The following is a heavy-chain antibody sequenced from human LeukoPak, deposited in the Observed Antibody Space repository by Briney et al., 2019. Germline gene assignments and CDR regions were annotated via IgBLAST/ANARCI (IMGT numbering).Heavy chain of an antibody. Sequence: GEPLKISWKASGYSFTSFLISGVRQMHGRGWEWMGRIDTSDSYTNYSPSFQGHVTISADKSISTAYLQWSSLKASDTAMYYCARQGTSEDYYGMDVWGKGTTVTVSS. D-gene: IGHD3-3*01. CDR1: GYSFTSFL. V-gene: IGHV5-10-1*01. J-gene: IGHJ6*04. CDR3: ARQGTSEDYYGMDV. CDR2: IDTSDSYT.